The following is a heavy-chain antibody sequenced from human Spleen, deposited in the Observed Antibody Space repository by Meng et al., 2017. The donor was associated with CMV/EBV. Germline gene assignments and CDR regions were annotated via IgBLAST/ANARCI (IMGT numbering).Heavy chain of an antibody. V-gene: IGHV3-30*02. CDR1: GFIFSSYG. CDR2: IRYDGKNK. D-gene: IGHD2/OR15-2a*01. J-gene: IGHJ3*02. CDR3: AKSRDYFSMGAFDI. Sequence: GESLKISCAASGFIFSSYGMHWVRQAPGKGLEWVALIRYDGKNKYYADSVKGRFTISRDNAKNTLYLQMNSLRAEDTAVYYCAKSRDYFSMGAFDIWGQGTMVTVSS.